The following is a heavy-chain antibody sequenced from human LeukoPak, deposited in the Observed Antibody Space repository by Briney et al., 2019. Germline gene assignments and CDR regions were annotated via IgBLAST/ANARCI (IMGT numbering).Heavy chain of an antibody. CDR3: ARNLGGSYYYFDY. D-gene: IGHD1-26*01. CDR2: IYYSGST. CDR1: GGSISSYY. J-gene: IGHJ4*02. V-gene: IGHV4-59*01. Sequence: SETLSLTCTVSGGSISSYYWSWIRQPPGKGLEWIGYIYYSGSTNYNPSLKSRVTISVDTSKNQFSLRLSSVTAADTAVYYCARNLGGSYYYFDYWGQGTLVTVSS.